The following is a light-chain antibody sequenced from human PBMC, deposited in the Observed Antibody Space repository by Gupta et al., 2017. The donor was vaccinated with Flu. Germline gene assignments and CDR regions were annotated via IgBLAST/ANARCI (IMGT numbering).Light chain of an antibody. CDR1: SSNIGSNV. CDR3: ATWDDSLNGLWV. Sequence: SSNIGSNVVSWYQQLPGTAPKLLICGNNQRPSGVPDRVSGSKSGTSAYLAISGLQSEDEAHYYCATWDDSLNGLWVFGGGTKLIVL. J-gene: IGLJ3*02. V-gene: IGLV1-44*01. CDR2: GNN.